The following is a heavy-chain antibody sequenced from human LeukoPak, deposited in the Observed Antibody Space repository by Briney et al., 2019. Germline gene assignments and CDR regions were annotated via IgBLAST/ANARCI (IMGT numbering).Heavy chain of an antibody. D-gene: IGHD3-16*01. V-gene: IGHV3-23*01. CDR2: MSGSGAST. J-gene: IGHJ4*02. CDR3: AKVENAYYSTIDY. CDR1: GFTFSIYA. Sequence: GGSLRLSCAASGFTFSIYAMSWVRQAPGKGLEWVSVMSGSGASTYYADSVKGRFTISRDNSKNTLYLQMNSLRAEDTAVYYCAKVENAYYSTIDYWGQGTLVTVSS.